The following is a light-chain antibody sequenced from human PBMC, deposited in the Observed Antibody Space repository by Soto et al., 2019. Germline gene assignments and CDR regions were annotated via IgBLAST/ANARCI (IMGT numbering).Light chain of an antibody. Sequence: DIQMTQSPSSLSAAVGDRVTITCQASQAVGNNLNWYQQKPGRAPKLLIYDVSNLETGVPSRFSGSGSGTDFTFTISSLQPEDIATYYCQEHDNLFTFAGGTKVDIK. J-gene: IGKJ4*01. V-gene: IGKV1-33*01. CDR3: QEHDNLFT. CDR2: DVS. CDR1: QAVGNN.